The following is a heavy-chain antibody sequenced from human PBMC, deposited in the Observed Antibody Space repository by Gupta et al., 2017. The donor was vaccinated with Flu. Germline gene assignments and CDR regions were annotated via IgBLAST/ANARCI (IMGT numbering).Heavy chain of an antibody. Sequence: VQLVESGGGVVQPGRSLRLSCAASGFPFSRFAMHWVRQAPGKGLEWVAVRSYDGSNKYYADSVKGRFTISRDKSKNTLYLQMNSRRAEDTAVYYCARAGSWQLGPPVAAAAFIFGNFDYWGQGTLVTVSS. CDR3: ARAGSWQLGPPVAAAAFIFGNFDY. J-gene: IGHJ4*02. D-gene: IGHD3-3*02. CDR1: GFPFSRFA. V-gene: IGHV3-30-3*01. CDR2: RSYDGSNK.